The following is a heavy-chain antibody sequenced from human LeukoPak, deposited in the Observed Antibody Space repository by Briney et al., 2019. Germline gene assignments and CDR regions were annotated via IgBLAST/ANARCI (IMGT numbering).Heavy chain of an antibody. Sequence: PGGSLRLSCAASGFTFSSYSMNWVRQAPGKGLEWVSSISSSSYIYYADSVKGRFTISRDNAKNSLYLQMNSLRAEDTAVYYCARVSSELLWFGELADYWGQGTLVTVSS. D-gene: IGHD3-10*01. CDR1: GFTFSSYS. J-gene: IGHJ4*02. CDR2: ISSSSYI. CDR3: ARVSSELLWFGELADY. V-gene: IGHV3-21*01.